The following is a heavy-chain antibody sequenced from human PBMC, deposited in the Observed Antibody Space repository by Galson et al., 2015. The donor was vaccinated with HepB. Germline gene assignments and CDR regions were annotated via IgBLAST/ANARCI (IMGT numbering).Heavy chain of an antibody. J-gene: IGHJ4*02. CDR1: GGSISSYY. Sequence: ETLSLTCIVSGGSISSYYWSWVRQPPGKGLEWIGHIYFSGTTNYSPSLKSRVTISVDTSKNHFSLSLSSVTAADTAVYYCARINRWGSSRGFDYWGQGSLVTVSS. CDR2: IYFSGTT. D-gene: IGHD6-13*01. V-gene: IGHV4-59*01. CDR3: ARINRWGSSRGFDY.